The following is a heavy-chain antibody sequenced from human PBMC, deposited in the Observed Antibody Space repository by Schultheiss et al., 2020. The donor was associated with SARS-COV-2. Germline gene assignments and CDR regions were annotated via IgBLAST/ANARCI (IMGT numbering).Heavy chain of an antibody. CDR1: GFTFSSYA. V-gene: IGHV3-9*01. Sequence: GGSLRLSCAASGFTFSSYAMHWVRQAPGKGLEWVSGISWNSGSIGYADSVKGRFTISRDNAKNSLYLQMNSLRAEDTAVYYCARRLERQVDAFDIWGQGTMVTVSS. CDR2: ISWNSGSI. J-gene: IGHJ3*02. D-gene: IGHD1-1*01. CDR3: ARRLERQVDAFDI.